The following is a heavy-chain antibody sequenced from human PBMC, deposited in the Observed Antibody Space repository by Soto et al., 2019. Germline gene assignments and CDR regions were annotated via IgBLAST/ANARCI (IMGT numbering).Heavy chain of an antibody. Sequence: GESLKISCKGSGYSFTSYWIGWVRQMPGKGLEWMGIIYPGDSDTRYSPSFQGQVTISADKSISTAYLQWSSLKASDTAMYYCARRHGSTGNNYGMDVWGQGTTVTVSS. J-gene: IGHJ6*02. V-gene: IGHV5-51*01. D-gene: IGHD2-15*01. CDR2: IYPGDSDT. CDR3: ARRHGSTGNNYGMDV. CDR1: GYSFTSYW.